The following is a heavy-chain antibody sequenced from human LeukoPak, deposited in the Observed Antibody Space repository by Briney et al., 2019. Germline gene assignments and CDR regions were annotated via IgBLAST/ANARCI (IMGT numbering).Heavy chain of an antibody. D-gene: IGHD2/OR15-2a*01. J-gene: IGHJ6*02. CDR3: AKSLSEYYYYGMDV. CDR1: GFTFSSYG. CDR2: ISYDGSNK. Sequence: PGGSLRLSCAASGFTFSSYGMHWVRQAPGKGLEWVAVISYDGSNKYYADSVKGRFTISRDNSKNTLYLQMNSLRAEDTAVYYCAKSLSEYYYYGMDVWGQGTTVTVSS. V-gene: IGHV3-30*18.